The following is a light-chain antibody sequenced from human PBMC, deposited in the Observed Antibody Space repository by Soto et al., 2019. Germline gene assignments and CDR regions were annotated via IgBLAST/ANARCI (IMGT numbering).Light chain of an antibody. J-gene: IGKJ2*01. V-gene: IGKV3-20*01. CDR3: QQYGSSPYA. CDR2: GAS. Sequence: EIVLTQSPGTLSLSPGERATLSCRASQSVAGTYLAWYQQKPGQAPRLLIYGASTRATGIPDRFSGSGSGTDFTLTISRLEPEDSAVFYCQQYGSSPYAFGRGTKLEIK. CDR1: QSVAGTY.